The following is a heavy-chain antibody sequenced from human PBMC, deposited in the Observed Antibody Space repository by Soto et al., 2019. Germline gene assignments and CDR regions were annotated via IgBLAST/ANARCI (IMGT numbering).Heavy chain of an antibody. CDR1: GGSFSGYY. CDR2: INHSGST. Sequence: PSETLSLTCAVYGGSFSGYYWSWIRQPPGKGLEWIGEINHSGSTNYNPSLKSRVTISVDTSKNQFSLKLSSVTAADTAVYYCARVATMFRGVIRAFDYWGQGTLVTVS. D-gene: IGHD3-10*01. CDR3: ARVATMFRGVIRAFDY. V-gene: IGHV4-34*01. J-gene: IGHJ4*02.